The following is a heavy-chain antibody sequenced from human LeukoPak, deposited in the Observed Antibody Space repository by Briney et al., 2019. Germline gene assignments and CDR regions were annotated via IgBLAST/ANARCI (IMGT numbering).Heavy chain of an antibody. J-gene: IGHJ3*02. CDR3: AREGAATDAFDI. V-gene: IGHV3-30-3*01. CDR1: GFXFSSYA. Sequence: PGGSLRLSCAASGFXFSSYAIHWVRQAPGKGLEWVAVISYDGSNKYYADSVKGRFTISRDNSKNTLYLQMNSLRAEDTAVYYCAREGAATDAFDIWGQGTMVTVSS. CDR2: ISYDGSNK. D-gene: IGHD6-13*01.